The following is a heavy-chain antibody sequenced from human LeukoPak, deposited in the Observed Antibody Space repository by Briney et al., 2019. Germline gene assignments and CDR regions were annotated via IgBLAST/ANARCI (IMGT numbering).Heavy chain of an antibody. J-gene: IGHJ4*02. CDR2: INPNSGGT. Sequence: ASVKVSCKASGYTFTGYYMHWVRQAPGQGLEYMGWINPNSGGTNYAQKFQGRVTMTRDTSISTAYMELSRLRSDDTAVYYCAPKSGYDYALDYWGQGTLVTASS. V-gene: IGHV1-2*02. CDR1: GYTFTGYY. CDR3: APKSGYDYALDY. D-gene: IGHD5-12*01.